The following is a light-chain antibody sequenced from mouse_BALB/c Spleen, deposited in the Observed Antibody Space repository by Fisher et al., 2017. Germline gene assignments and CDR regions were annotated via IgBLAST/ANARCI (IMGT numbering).Light chain of an antibody. J-gene: IGKJ5*01. CDR3: HQWSSTLT. CDR1: SSVSSSY. CDR2: STS. Sequence: IVMTQSTAIMSASPGERVTMTCSASSSVSSSYLHWYQQKSGASPKLWIYSTSNLASGVPARFSGSGSGTSYSLTISRMEAEDAADYYCHQWSSTLTFGAGTKLELK. V-gene: IGKV4-79*01.